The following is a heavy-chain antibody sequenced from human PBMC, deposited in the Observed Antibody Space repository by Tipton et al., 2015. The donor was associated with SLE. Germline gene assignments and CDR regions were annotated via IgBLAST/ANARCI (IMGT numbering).Heavy chain of an antibody. CDR2: FSYSGSP. CDR3: ATLLRFLEWLPRGYFDY. V-gene: IGHV4-61*05. CDR1: GGSISSSRYY. D-gene: IGHD3-3*01. Sequence: TLSLTCTVSGGSISSSRYYWSWIRQPPGKGLEWIGYFSYSGSPNYNPSLKSRVTISVDTSKNQFSLKLSSVTAADTAVYYCATLLRFLEWLPRGYFDYWGQGTLVTVSS. J-gene: IGHJ4*02.